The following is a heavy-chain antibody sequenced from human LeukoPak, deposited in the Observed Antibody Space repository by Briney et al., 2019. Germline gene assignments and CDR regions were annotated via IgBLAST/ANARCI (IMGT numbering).Heavy chain of an antibody. J-gene: IGHJ4*02. CDR1: GFTVSSNY. CDR2: ISYDGSNK. CDR3: APSAE. V-gene: IGHV3-30*03. Sequence: GGSLRLSCAVSGFTVSSNYMSWVRQAPGKGLEWVAVISYDGSNKYYADSVKGRLTISRDNSKNTLYLQMNSRRAEDTAVYYCAPSAEWGQGTLVTVSS.